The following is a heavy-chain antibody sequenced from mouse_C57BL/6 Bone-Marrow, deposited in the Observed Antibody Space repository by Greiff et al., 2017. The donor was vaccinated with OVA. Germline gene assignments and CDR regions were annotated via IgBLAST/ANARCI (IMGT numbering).Heavy chain of an antibody. Sequence: EVQLHQSGAALVRPGASVKLSCTASGFTIKDDYMHWVKQRHEQGLEWIGWIDPENGDTEYDSTFPGKAPITADTSSNTAYLQLSRLTSEDTAVYYWSTPYYYCSSFAYWGQGTLVTVSS. V-gene: IGHV14-4*01. CDR1: GFTIKDDY. CDR2: IDPENGDT. D-gene: IGHD1-1*01. J-gene: IGHJ3*01. CDR3: STPYYYCSSFAY.